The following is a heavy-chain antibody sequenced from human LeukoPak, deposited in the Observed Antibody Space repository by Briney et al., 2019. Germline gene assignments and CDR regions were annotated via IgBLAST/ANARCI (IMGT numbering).Heavy chain of an antibody. CDR1: GGTFSSYA. CDR3: ARGEGSGWFLADYYYMDV. J-gene: IGHJ6*03. CDR2: IIPIFGTA. Sequence: SVKVSCKASGGTFSSYAISWVRQAPGQGLEWMGRIIPIFGTANYAQKFQGRVTITTDESTSTAYMELSSLRSEDTAVCYCARGEGSGWFLADYYYMDVWGKGTTVTVSS. D-gene: IGHD6-19*01. V-gene: IGHV1-69*05.